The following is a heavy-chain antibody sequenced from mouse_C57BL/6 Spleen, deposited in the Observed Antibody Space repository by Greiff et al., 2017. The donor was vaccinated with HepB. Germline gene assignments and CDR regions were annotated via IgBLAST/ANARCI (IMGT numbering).Heavy chain of an antibody. J-gene: IGHJ3*01. D-gene: IGHD2-1*01. CDR2: IYPGDGDT. CDR1: GYAFSSYW. Sequence: QVQLKDSGAELVKPGASVKISCKASGYAFSSYWMNWVKQRPGKGLEWIGQIYPGDGDTNYNGKFKGKATLTADKSSSTAYMQLSSLTSEDSAVYFCAREGYYGLAYWGQGTLVTVSA. CDR3: AREGYYGLAY. V-gene: IGHV1-80*01.